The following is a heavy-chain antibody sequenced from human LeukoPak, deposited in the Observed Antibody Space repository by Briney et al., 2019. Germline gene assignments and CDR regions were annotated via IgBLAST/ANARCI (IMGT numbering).Heavy chain of an antibody. Sequence: GGSLRLSCAASGFIFTDYWMYWVRQAPGRGLAWLANIKEDGSEKNHVDSVKGRFTISRDNAKNSVYLQMNSLRAEDTAVYYCAIRQKRGYFDYWGQGTLVTVSS. CDR2: IKEDGSEK. V-gene: IGHV3-7*01. D-gene: IGHD1-1*01. CDR1: GFIFTDYW. CDR3: AIRQKRGYFDY. J-gene: IGHJ4*02.